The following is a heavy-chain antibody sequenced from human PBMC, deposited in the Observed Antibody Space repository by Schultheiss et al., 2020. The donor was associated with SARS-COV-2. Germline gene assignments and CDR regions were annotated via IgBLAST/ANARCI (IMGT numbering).Heavy chain of an antibody. CDR3: ARMYYYDSSGYYGFFQH. J-gene: IGHJ1*01. Sequence: GGSLRLSCAASGFTFSTYEMNWVRQAPGKGLDWVSYISSGGSTIYYADSVKGRFTISRDNAKNSLYLQMNSLRAEDTAVYYCARMYYYDSSGYYGFFQHWGQGTLVTVSS. D-gene: IGHD3-22*01. CDR1: GFTFSTYE. CDR2: ISSGGSTI. V-gene: IGHV3-48*03.